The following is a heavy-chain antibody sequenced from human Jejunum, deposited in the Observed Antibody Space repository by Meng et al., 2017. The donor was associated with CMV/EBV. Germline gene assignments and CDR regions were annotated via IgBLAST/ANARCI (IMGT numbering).Heavy chain of an antibody. CDR1: GFTFSIYE. CDR3: ARGVYDSSGYYYP. Sequence: AGFTFSIYEMNWVRQAPGKGLGWVSYISSSGTTIYYADSVKGRFTISRDNAKNSLCLQMNSLRAEDTAVYYCARGVYDSSGYYYPWGQGTLVTVSS. V-gene: IGHV3-48*03. CDR2: ISSSGTTI. J-gene: IGHJ5*02. D-gene: IGHD3-22*01.